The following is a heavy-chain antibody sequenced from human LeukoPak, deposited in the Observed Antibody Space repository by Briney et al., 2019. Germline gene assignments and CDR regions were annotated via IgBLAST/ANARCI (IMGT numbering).Heavy chain of an antibody. Sequence: ASVKVSCKASGYTFTSYDINWVRQATGQGLEWMGWMNPNSGNTGYAQKFQGRVTMARNTSMSTAYMELSSLRSEDTAVYYCARGSLLTLYSGSSHNWFDPWGQGTLVTVSS. CDR2: MNPNSGNT. D-gene: IGHD1-26*01. J-gene: IGHJ5*02. V-gene: IGHV1-8*01. CDR1: GYTFTSYD. CDR3: ARGSLLTLYSGSSHNWFDP.